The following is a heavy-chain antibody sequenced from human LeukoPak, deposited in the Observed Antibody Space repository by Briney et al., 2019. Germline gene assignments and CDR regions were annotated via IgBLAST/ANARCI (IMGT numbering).Heavy chain of an antibody. V-gene: IGHV3-66*01. Sequence: GGSLRLSCAASGFTFSTYGMNWVRQAPGKGLEWVSVIYSGGSTYYADSVKGRFTISRDNSKNTLYLQMNSLRAEDTAVYYCATIDYWGQGTLVTVSS. CDR2: IYSGGST. J-gene: IGHJ4*02. CDR1: GFTFSTYG. CDR3: ATIDY.